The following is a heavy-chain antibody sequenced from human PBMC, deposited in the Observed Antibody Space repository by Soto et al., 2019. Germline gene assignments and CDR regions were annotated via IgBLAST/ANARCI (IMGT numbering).Heavy chain of an antibody. V-gene: IGHV4-34*01. CDR1: GGSFSGYY. Sequence: QVQLQQWGAGLLKPSETLSLTCAVYGGSFSGYYWTWIRQPPGTGLEWIGEINHSGSTNYNPSLMSRVAIPVDTSKNQFSLKLTSVTAEDTAVYYCARDKITGLFDCWGQGTLVTVSS. CDR3: ARDKITGLFDC. D-gene: IGHD2-8*02. J-gene: IGHJ4*02. CDR2: INHSGST.